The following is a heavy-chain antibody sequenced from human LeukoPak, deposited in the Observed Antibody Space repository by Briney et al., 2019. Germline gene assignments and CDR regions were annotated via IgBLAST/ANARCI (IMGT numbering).Heavy chain of an antibody. J-gene: IGHJ3*02. D-gene: IGHD6-19*01. CDR3: ARDPPGIAVAGTLWAFDI. V-gene: IGHV6-1*01. CDR1: GDSVSSNSAA. CDR2: TYYRSKWYN. Sequence: SQTLSLTCVISGDSVSSNSAAWNWIRQSPSRGLEWLGRTYYRSKWYNDYAVSVKSRITINPDTSKNQFSLQLNSVTPEDTAVYYCARDPPGIAVAGTLWAFDIWGQGTMVTVSS.